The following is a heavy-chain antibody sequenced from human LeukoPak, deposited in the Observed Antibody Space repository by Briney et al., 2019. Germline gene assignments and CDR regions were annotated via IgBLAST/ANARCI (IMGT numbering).Heavy chain of an antibody. D-gene: IGHD2-15*01. CDR1: GFTFNNYY. CDR3: ARERYCSGGDCYRGYAFHI. Sequence: PGGSLRLSCAVSGFTFNNYYMTWVRQAPGKGLEWVAGIKEDGSETYYVDSVKGRFTISRDNAKNSLFLQMSSLRAEDTAVYYCARERYCSGGDCYRGYAFHIWGQGTMVTVSS. V-gene: IGHV3-7*01. J-gene: IGHJ3*02. CDR2: IKEDGSET.